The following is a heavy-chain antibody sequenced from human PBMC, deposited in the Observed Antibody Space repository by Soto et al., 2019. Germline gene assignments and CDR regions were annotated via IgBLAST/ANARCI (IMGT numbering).Heavy chain of an antibody. D-gene: IGHD6-6*01. CDR3: ARDCLSGYSISDWFDP. J-gene: IGHJ5*02. CDR2: IIHIVGTA. V-gene: IGHV1-69*13. CDR1: ACTFCSDA. Sequence: SVMVSCKASACTFCSDAISWGRRAPGQGLEWMGGIIHIVGTANCAQKFQGRVTLTADESTSTAYMELGSLRSEDTAVYYCARDCLSGYSISDWFDPWGQGTLVTVSS.